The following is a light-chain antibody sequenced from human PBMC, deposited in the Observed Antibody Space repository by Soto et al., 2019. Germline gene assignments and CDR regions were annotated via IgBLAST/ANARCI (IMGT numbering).Light chain of an antibody. CDR1: TVDVGNYNL. CDR2: DGS. CDR3: SSYAGSSTYV. J-gene: IGLJ1*01. Sequence: SVLTRPPSVSGLLEKSLTFSGTGTTVDVGNYNLVSWYQQHPGKAPKLMIYDGSKRPSGVSNRFSGSKSGNTASLTISGLQAEDEADYYCSSYAGSSTYVFGTGTKVTVL. V-gene: IGLV2-23*01.